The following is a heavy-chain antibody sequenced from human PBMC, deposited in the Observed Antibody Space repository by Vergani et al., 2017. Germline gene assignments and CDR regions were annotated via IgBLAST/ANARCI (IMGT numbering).Heavy chain of an antibody. J-gene: IGHJ3*02. D-gene: IGHD4-23*01. CDR2: INSDGSST. CDR3: ARGGGNSGADAFDI. V-gene: IGHV3-74*01. Sequence: EVQLVESGGGLVQPGGSLRVSCVASGFTFSSYWMHWVRQAPGKGLVWVSRINSDGSSTRYADSVKGRFTVSRDNAKNTLYLQMNSLRAEDTAVYYCARGGGNSGADAFDIWGQGTMVTVSS. CDR1: GFTFSSYW.